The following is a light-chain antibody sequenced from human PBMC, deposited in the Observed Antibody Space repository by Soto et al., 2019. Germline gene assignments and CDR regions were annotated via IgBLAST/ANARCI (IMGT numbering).Light chain of an antibody. CDR3: QQSYSTGWT. V-gene: IGKV1-39*01. Sequence: DIQMTQSPSSLSTSVGDRVTITCRASQSISSYLNWYQQQPGKAPKLLIYAASSLQSGVPSRFSGSGSGTDFTLTISSLQPEDCATYYCQQSYSTGWTFGQGTKVEIK. CDR2: AAS. CDR1: QSISSY. J-gene: IGKJ1*01.